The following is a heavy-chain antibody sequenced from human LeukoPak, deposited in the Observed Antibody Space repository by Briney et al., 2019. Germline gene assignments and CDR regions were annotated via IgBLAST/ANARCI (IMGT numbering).Heavy chain of an antibody. Sequence: PGGCLRLSCAASGFTFSDHYMGWIRQAPGKGLEWASYISSSGITIYYADSVKGRFTISRDNAKNSLYLQMNSLRAEDTAVYYCASPNWGSSFDYWGQGTLVTVSS. D-gene: IGHD7-27*01. CDR2: ISSSGITI. CDR1: GFTFSDHY. J-gene: IGHJ4*02. CDR3: ASPNWGSSFDY. V-gene: IGHV3-11*01.